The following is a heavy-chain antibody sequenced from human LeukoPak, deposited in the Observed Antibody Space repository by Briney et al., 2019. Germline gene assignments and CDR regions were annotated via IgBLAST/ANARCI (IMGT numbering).Heavy chain of an antibody. D-gene: IGHD1-1*01. CDR1: GGTFSSYA. CDR2: IIPIFGTA. J-gene: IGHJ3*02. V-gene: IGHV1-69*13. Sequence: SVKVSCKASGGTFSSYAISWVRQAPGQGLEWMGGIIPIFGTANYAQKFQGRVTITADESTSTAYMELGSLRSEDTAVYYCARIVGTTGDAFDIWGQGTMVTVSS. CDR3: ARIVGTTGDAFDI.